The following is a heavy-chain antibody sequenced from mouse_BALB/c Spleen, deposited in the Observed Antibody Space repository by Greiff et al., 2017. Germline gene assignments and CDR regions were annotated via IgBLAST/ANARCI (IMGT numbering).Heavy chain of an antibody. D-gene: IGHD3-1*01. CDR1: GFSLTSYG. V-gene: IGHV2-9*02. CDR3: ARDRGILYYFDY. Sequence: VKLVESGPGLVAPSQSLSITCTVSGFSLTSYGVHWVRQPPGKGLEWLGVIWAGGSTNYNSALMSRLSISKDNSKSQVFLKMNSLQTDDTAMYYCARDRGILYYFDYWGQGTTLTVSS. CDR2: IWAGGST. J-gene: IGHJ2*01.